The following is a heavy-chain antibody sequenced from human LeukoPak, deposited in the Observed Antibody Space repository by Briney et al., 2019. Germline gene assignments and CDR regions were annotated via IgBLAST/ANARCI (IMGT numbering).Heavy chain of an antibody. J-gene: IGHJ4*02. V-gene: IGHV3-23*01. CDR1: GFTFSSYA. CDR3: AKDQKNYYDNTGLDY. CDR2: ISGSGGSAGST. Sequence: GGSLRLSCAASGFTFSSYAMSWVRQAPGKGLEWVSAISGSGGSAGSTYYADSVKGRFTISRDNSKNTLYLQMNSLRAEDPAVYYCAKDQKNYYDNTGLDYWGQGTLVTVSS. D-gene: IGHD3-22*01.